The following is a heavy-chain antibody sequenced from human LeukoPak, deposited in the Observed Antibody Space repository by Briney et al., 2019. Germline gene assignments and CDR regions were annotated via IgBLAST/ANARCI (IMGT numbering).Heavy chain of an antibody. CDR3: ARSVRGGAGTYYYYYYGMDV. V-gene: IGHV4-59*01. J-gene: IGHJ6*02. CDR2: IYYSGST. CDR1: GGSTSSYY. D-gene: IGHD6-13*01. Sequence: SETLSLTCTVSGGSTSSYYWSWIRQPPGKGLEWIGYIYYSGSTNYNPSLKSRVTISVDTSKNQFSLKLSSVTAADTAVYYCARSVRGGAGTYYYYYYGMDVWGQGTTVTVSS.